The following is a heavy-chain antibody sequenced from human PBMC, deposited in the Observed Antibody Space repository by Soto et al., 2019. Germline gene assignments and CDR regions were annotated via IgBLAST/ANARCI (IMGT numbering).Heavy chain of an antibody. D-gene: IGHD6-13*01. CDR1: GFSLSNAGLG. Sequence: QVTVKESGPVLVKPTETLTLTCTVSGFSLSNAGLGVSWIRQPPGKALEWLAHIFSNDEKSYSTSLKSRLTISXDXXKSQVVLTMTNMDPVDTATYYCAPTYSTGWYWLDPWGQGTLVTVSS. J-gene: IGHJ5*02. CDR2: IFSNDEK. V-gene: IGHV2-26*01. CDR3: APTYSTGWYWLDP.